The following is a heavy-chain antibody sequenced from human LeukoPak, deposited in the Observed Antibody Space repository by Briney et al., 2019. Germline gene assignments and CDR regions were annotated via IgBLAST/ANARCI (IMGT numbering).Heavy chain of an antibody. CDR1: GFTVSSNY. CDR3: ARADYSGYDGALDY. J-gene: IGHJ4*02. Sequence: GGSLRLSCAASGFTVSSNYMTWVRQAPGKGLEWVSVIHKNAITYYADTVKGRFTISRDNSKNTLYLQMNSLRAEDTAVYYCARADYSGYDGALDYWGQGTLVTVSS. D-gene: IGHD5-12*01. V-gene: IGHV3-66*03. CDR2: IHKNAIT.